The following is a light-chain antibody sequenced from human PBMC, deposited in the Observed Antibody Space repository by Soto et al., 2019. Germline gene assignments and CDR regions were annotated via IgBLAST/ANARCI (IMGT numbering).Light chain of an antibody. CDR3: QQYRSWPPLT. V-gene: IGKV3-11*01. CDR2: DAS. CDR1: QSLTNY. Sequence: EIVLTQSPATLSLSPGERATLSCRASQSLTNYLAWYQQKPGQAPRLLIYDASNRATGIPARFSGSGSGTDFTLTISSLEPEDLALYYCQQYRSWPPLTFGGGTKVEI. J-gene: IGKJ4*01.